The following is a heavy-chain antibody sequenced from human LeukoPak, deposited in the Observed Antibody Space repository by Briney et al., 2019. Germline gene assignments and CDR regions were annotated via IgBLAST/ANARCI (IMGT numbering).Heavy chain of an antibody. J-gene: IGHJ4*02. CDR2: INSDGRST. Sequence: PGGSLRLSCAASGFTLSSYWMHWVRQDPGKGLVWVSRINSDGRSTSYAESVKGRFTISRDNAKNTLYLQMNSLRAEDTAVYYCVRDVWGDRDSYFDYWGQGTLVTVSS. V-gene: IGHV3-74*01. D-gene: IGHD2-21*01. CDR1: GFTLSSYW. CDR3: VRDVWGDRDSYFDY.